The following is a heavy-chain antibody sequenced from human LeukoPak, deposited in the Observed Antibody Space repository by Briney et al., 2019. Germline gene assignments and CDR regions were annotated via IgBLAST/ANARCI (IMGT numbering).Heavy chain of an antibody. CDR3: ARTPLPLGYCSSTSCYGGEIDY. CDR1: GFNFIDYS. V-gene: IGHV3-30*03. J-gene: IGHJ4*02. D-gene: IGHD2-2*01. Sequence: GGSLRLSCAASGFNFIDYSMNWVRQAPGKGLEWVAVISYDGSNKYYADSVKGRFTISRDNSKNTLYLQMNSLRAEDTAVYYCARTPLPLGYCSSTSCYGGEIDYWGQGTLVTVSS. CDR2: ISYDGSNK.